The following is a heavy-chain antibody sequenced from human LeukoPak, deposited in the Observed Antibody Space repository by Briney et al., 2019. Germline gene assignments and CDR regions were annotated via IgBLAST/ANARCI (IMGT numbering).Heavy chain of an antibody. CDR2: FDPEDGET. V-gene: IGHV1-24*01. CDR3: ATGVWNRPLDTFDY. CDR1: GYTLTELS. J-gene: IGHJ4*02. D-gene: IGHD1-1*01. Sequence: ASVKVSCKVCGYTLTELSMHWVRQAPGKGLEWMGGFDPEDGETIYAQKFQGRVTMTEDTSTDTAYMELSSLRSEDTAVYYCATGVWNRPLDTFDYWGQGTLVTVSS.